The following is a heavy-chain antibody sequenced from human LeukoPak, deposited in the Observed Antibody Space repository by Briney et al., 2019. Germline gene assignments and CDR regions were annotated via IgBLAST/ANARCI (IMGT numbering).Heavy chain of an antibody. D-gene: IGHD1-26*01. CDR2: IYSAGST. V-gene: IGHV4-59*08. Sequence: SETLSLTCTVSGGSISRYYWSCIRQPPGKGLEWIGYIYSAGSTNSNPSLKSRITISVDTSRNEFSLRLTSVTAADTAVYYCARHESAVGALFYWGQGSLVTVSS. CDR1: GGSISRYY. CDR3: ARHESAVGALFY. J-gene: IGHJ4*02.